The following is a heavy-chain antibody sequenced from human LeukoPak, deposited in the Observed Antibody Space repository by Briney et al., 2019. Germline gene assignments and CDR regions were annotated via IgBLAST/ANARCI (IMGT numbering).Heavy chain of an antibody. CDR3: ARVPSSISWIKNYYYMDV. CDR1: GYTFTSYG. V-gene: IGHV1-18*01. D-gene: IGHD2-2*01. CDR2: ISAYNGNT. Sequence: GASVKVSCKASGYTFTSYGISWVRQAPGQGLEWMGWISAYNGNTNYAQKLQGRVTMTTDTSTSTAYMELRSLRSDDTAVYYCARVPSSISWIKNYYYMDVWGKGTTVTVSS. J-gene: IGHJ6*03.